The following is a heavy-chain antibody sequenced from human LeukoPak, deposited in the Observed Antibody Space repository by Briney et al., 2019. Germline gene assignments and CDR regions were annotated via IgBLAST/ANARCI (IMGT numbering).Heavy chain of an antibody. CDR1: GDSISSYY. CDR2: ISYSGSN. J-gene: IGHJ5*01. Sequence: SDTLSLTCTVSGDSISSYYWSWMRQPPGKGLEWIGYISYSGSNNYNPALKSRITISVDTSTNQFSLKLSSVTVADTAVYYCSRSGVTALNWVDPWGQGTLVTVFS. D-gene: IGHD2-21*02. CDR3: SRSGVTALNWVDP. V-gene: IGHV4-59*08.